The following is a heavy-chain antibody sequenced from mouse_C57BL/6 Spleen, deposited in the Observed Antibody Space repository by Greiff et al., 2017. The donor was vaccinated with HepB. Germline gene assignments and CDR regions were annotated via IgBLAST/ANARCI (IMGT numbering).Heavy chain of an antibody. CDR3: ARVGLRYWYFDV. D-gene: IGHD2-4*01. Sequence: EVQLQESGPGLVKPSQSLSLTCSVTGYSITSGYYWNWIRQFPGNKLEWMGYISYDGSNNYNPSLKNRISITRDTSKNQFFLKLNSVTTEDTATYYCARVGLRYWYFDVWGTGTTVTVSS. V-gene: IGHV3-6*01. J-gene: IGHJ1*03. CDR1: GYSITSGYY. CDR2: ISYDGSN.